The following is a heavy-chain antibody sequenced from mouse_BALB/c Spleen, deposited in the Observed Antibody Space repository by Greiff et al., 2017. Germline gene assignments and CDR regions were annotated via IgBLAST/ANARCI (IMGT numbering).Heavy chain of an antibody. CDR2: ISCYNGAT. D-gene: IGHD2-4*01. CDR1: GYSFTGYY. J-gene: IGHJ3*01. V-gene: IGHV1S34*01. Sequence: LVKTGASVKISCKASGYSFTGYYMHWVKQSHGKSLEWIGYISCYNGATSYNQKFKGKATFTVDKSSSTAYMQLKSLTSEDSAVYYCARGGDYGAWFAYWGQGTLVTVSA. CDR3: ARGGDYGAWFAY.